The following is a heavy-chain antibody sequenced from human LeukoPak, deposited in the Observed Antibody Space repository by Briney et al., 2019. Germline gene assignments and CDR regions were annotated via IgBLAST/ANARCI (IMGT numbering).Heavy chain of an antibody. V-gene: IGHV3-74*01. CDR3: ARAVAVASTDY. J-gene: IGHJ4*02. CDR1: GFTFSSYW. CDR2: INSDGYSI. D-gene: IGHD6-19*01. Sequence: GGSLRPSCAASGFTFSSYWMHWVRQAPGKGLVWIARINSDGYSISYADSVKGRFTISRDNTKNTLYLQMNSLRAEDTAVYYCARAVAVASTDYWGQGILVTVSS.